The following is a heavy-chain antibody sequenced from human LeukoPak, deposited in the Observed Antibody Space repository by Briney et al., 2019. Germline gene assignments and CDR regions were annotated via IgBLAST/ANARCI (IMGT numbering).Heavy chain of an antibody. J-gene: IGHJ4*02. CDR3: ASEGGGSSWYDY. D-gene: IGHD6-13*01. CDR1: GFTFSSYW. V-gene: IGHV3-74*01. CDR2: INSDGSST. Sequence: GGSLRLSCAASGFTFSSYWMHWVHQAPGKGLVWVSRINSDGSSTSYADSVKGRFTISRDNAKNTLYLQMNSLRAEDTAVYYCASEGGGSSWYDYWGQGTLVTVSS.